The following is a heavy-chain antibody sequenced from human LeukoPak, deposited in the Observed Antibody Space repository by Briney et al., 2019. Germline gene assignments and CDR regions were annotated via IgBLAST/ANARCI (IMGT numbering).Heavy chain of an antibody. V-gene: IGHV4-59*01. CDR2: IFYSGST. CDR3: ARETHRWHDAFDM. CDR1: GGSISSYY. Sequence: SETLSLTCTVSGGSISSYYWSWIRQPPGKGLEWIGYIFYSGSTNYNPSLKSRVTISVDTSKNKLSLKLSSVTAADTAVYYCARETHRWHDAFDMWGQGTMLTVSS. D-gene: IGHD5-24*01. J-gene: IGHJ3*02.